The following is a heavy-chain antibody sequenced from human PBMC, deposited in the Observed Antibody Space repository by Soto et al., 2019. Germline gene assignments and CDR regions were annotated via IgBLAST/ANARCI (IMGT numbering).Heavy chain of an antibody. Sequence: QVQLQESGPGLVKPSQTLSLTCTVSGGSISSGGYYWSWIRQHPGKGLEWIGYIYYSGSTYYNPSLKSRVTISVDPSKNQFSLKLSSVTAADTAVYYCARGREKSGYYIFDYWGQGTLVTVSS. CDR3: ARGREKSGYYIFDY. CDR1: GGSISSGGYY. CDR2: IYYSGST. J-gene: IGHJ4*02. V-gene: IGHV4-31*03. D-gene: IGHD3-22*01.